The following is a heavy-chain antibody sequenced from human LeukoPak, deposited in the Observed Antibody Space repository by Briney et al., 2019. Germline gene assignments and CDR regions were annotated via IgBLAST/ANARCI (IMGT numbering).Heavy chain of an antibody. V-gene: IGHV3-21*01. J-gene: IGHJ3*02. CDR1: GFTFSSYA. CDR3: ARDRGYCSGGSCYAQI. Sequence: GGSLRLSCAASGFTFSSYAMSWVRQAPGEGLEWVSAIGGSSGSTYYADSVKGRFTISRDNAKNSLYLQMNSLRAEDTAVYYCARDRGYCSGGSCYAQIWGQGTMVTVSS. CDR2: IGGSSGST. D-gene: IGHD2-15*01.